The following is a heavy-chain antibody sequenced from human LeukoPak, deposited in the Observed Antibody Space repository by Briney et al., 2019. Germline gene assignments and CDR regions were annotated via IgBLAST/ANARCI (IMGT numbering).Heavy chain of an antibody. V-gene: IGHV4-59*11. CDR1: GGSISSHY. CDR2: IYYSGST. CDR3: ARGGYDWFYFDY. J-gene: IGHJ4*02. Sequence: PSETLSLTCTVSGGSISSHYWSWIRQPPGKGLEWIGYIYYSGSTNYNPSLKSRVTISVDTSKNQFSLKLSSVTAADTAVYYCARGGYDWFYFDYWGQGTLVTVSS. D-gene: IGHD5-12*01.